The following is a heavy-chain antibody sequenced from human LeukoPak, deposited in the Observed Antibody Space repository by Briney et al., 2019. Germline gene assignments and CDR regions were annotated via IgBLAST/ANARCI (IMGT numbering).Heavy chain of an antibody. CDR2: ISGSGGGT. D-gene: IGHD2-2*02. CDR3: AKGPYCSSSSCYTGGTGYYFDY. Sequence: EGSLRLSCAASGFTFSSYVMSWARQAPGKGLEWVSAISGSGGGTYYADSVKGRFTISRDNSKKTLYLQMNSLRAEDTAVYYCAKGPYCSSSSCYTGGTGYYFDYWGQGTLVTVSS. CDR1: GFTFSSYV. J-gene: IGHJ4*02. V-gene: IGHV3-23*01.